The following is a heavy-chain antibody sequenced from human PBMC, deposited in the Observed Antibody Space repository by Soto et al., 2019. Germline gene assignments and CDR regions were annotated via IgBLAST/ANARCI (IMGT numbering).Heavy chain of an antibody. CDR1: GFTFSSYG. J-gene: IGHJ6*03. CDR3: GKKRTTNICLETHDMTS. Sequence: QVQLVESGGGVVQPGRSLRLSCAASGFTFSSYGIHWVRQAPGKGLEWVALISYDGTDKYYADSVKGRFTISRDNSKNTLYLQMNAMGHEDKAVTYCGKKRTTNICLETHDMTSWSKDTTFTV. V-gene: IGHV3-30*18. CDR2: ISYDGTDK. D-gene: IGHD3-9*01.